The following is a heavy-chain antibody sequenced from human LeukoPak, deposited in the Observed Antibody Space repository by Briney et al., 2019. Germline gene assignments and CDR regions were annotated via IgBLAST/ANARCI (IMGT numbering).Heavy chain of an antibody. D-gene: IGHD1-1*01. J-gene: IGHJ4*02. CDR3: AKDQLARERYGGEEPDY. V-gene: IGHV3-30*18. CDR2: ISYDGSNK. CDR1: GFTFSNYG. Sequence: PGGSLRLSCAASGFTFSNYGMHWVRQAPGKGLEWVATISYDGSNKNSADSVKGRFTISRDNSKNTLFLQMSSLRPEDTAVYYCAKDQLARERYGGEEPDYWGQGTLVTVSS.